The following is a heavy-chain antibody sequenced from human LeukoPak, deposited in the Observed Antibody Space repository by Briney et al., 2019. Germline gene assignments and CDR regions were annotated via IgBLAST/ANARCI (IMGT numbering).Heavy chain of an antibody. CDR2: INHSGST. Sequence: NPSETLSLTCAVYGGSFSGYYWSWIRQPPGKGLEWMGEINHSGSTNYNPSLKSRVTISVDTSKNQFSLKLSSVTAADTAVYYCARAPFYCSGGSCLLGPFDYWGQGTLVTVSS. CDR1: GGSFSGYY. J-gene: IGHJ4*02. D-gene: IGHD2-15*01. V-gene: IGHV4-34*01. CDR3: ARAPFYCSGGSCLLGPFDY.